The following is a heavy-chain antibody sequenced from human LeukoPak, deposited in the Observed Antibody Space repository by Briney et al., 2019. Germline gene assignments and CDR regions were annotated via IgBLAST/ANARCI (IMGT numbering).Heavy chain of an antibody. CDR1: GYTFTSYG. D-gene: IGHD3-10*01. CDR3: AREWNKYGSGSYFKL. Sequence: ASVKVSCKASGYTFTSYGISWVRQAPGQGLEWMGWISTNSGSTNFAQKFKGRVTMTRDTSIATAYMDLTTLRSDDTAVYYCAREWNKYGSGSYFKLWGQGTLVTVSS. V-gene: IGHV1-18*01. CDR2: ISTNSGST. J-gene: IGHJ4*02.